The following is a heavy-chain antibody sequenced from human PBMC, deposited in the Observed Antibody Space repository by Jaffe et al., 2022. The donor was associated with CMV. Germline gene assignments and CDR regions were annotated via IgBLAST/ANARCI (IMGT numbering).Heavy chain of an antibody. CDR1: GFTFSSYW. J-gene: IGHJ5*02. CDR3: ARLSGWYSLSWFDP. Sequence: EVQLVESGGGLVQPGGSLRLSCAASGFTFSSYWMSWVRQAPGKGLEWVANIKQDGSEKYYVDSVKGRFTISRDNAKNSLYLQMNSLRAEDTAVYYCARLSGWYSLSWFDPWGQGTLVTVSS. V-gene: IGHV3-7*01. D-gene: IGHD6-19*01. CDR2: IKQDGSEK.